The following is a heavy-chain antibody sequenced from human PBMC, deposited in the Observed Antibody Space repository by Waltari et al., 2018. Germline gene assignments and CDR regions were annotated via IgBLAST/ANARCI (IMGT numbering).Heavy chain of an antibody. D-gene: IGHD2-15*01. V-gene: IGHV1-2*06. CDR3: ARDGGLVVVAAHRIDIDY. CDR2: INPNSGGT. Sequence: QVQLVQSGAEVKKPGASVKVSCKASGYTFTGYYMHWVRQAPGQGLEWMGRINPNSGGTNYAQKFQGRVTMTRDTSISTAYMELSRLRSDDTAVYYCARDGGLVVVAAHRIDIDYWGQGTLVTVSS. J-gene: IGHJ4*02. CDR1: GYTFTGYY.